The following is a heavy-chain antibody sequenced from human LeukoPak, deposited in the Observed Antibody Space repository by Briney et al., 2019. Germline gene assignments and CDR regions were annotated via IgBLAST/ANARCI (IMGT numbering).Heavy chain of an antibody. CDR3: ARGGELLRPADY. Sequence: PGGSLRLSCAASGFTFSSYGMHWVRQAPGKGLEWVANMNQDGSEKYYVDSVKGRFTISRDNAKNSLYLQMNNLRAEDTAVYYCARGGELLRPADYWGQGTLVTVSS. J-gene: IGHJ4*02. CDR1: GFTFSSYG. CDR2: MNQDGSEK. V-gene: IGHV3-7*01. D-gene: IGHD1-26*01.